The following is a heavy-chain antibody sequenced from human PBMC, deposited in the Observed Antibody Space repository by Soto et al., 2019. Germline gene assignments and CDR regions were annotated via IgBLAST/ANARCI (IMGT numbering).Heavy chain of an antibody. D-gene: IGHD1-26*01. CDR3: AKDRERGLRFLGGSYNYYYYGMDV. J-gene: IGHJ6*02. Sequence: GGSLRLSCAASGFTVSSNYMSWVRQAPGKGLEWVSVFYSGGSTYYADSVKGRFTISRDNSKNTLYLQMNSLRAEDTAVYYCAKDRERGLRFLGGSYNYYYYGMDVWGQGTTVTVSS. CDR2: FYSGGST. CDR1: GFTVSSNY. V-gene: IGHV3-53*01.